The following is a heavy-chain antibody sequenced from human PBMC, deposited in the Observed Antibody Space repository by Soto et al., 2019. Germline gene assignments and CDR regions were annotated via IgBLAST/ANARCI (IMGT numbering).Heavy chain of an antibody. J-gene: IGHJ4*02. CDR1: GFTFSNYW. CDR2: VNNDGTTT. V-gene: IGHV3-74*01. CDR3: ASSPSGSGY. D-gene: IGHD2-15*01. Sequence: GGSLRLSCAASGFTFSNYWMHWVRQAPGKGLVWVSHVNNDGTTTNYADSVKGRFTISRDNAKNTLYLQMNSLRAEDTAVYYCASSPSGSGYWGQGTLVTVSS.